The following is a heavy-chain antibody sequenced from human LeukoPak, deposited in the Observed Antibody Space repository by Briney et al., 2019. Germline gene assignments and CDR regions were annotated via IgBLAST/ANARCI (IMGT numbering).Heavy chain of an antibody. V-gene: IGHV4-39*01. CDR2: IYYTGNT. Sequence: SETLSLTCTVSGVSIITSNSYWGWIRQPPGKGLEWIGSIYYTGNTYYNASLKSQVSISIDTSKNQFSLRLTSVTAADTAVYFCARQTGSGLFILPGGQGTLVTVSS. CDR1: GVSIITSNSY. J-gene: IGHJ4*02. D-gene: IGHD3/OR15-3a*01. CDR3: ARQTGSGLFILP.